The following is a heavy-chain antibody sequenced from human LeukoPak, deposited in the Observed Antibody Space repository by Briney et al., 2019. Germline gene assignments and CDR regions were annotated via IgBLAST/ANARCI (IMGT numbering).Heavy chain of an antibody. CDR1: GGTFSSYA. D-gene: IGHD1-26*01. Sequence: ASVKVSCKASGGTFSSYAISWVRQAPGQGLEWMGGIIPIFGTANYAQKFQGRVTITADKSTSTAYMELSSLRSEDTAVYYCARGVGGSYYRRYYYYYMDVWGKGTTVTVSS. CDR3: ARGVGGSYYRRYYYYYMDV. J-gene: IGHJ6*03. V-gene: IGHV1-69*06. CDR2: IIPIFGTA.